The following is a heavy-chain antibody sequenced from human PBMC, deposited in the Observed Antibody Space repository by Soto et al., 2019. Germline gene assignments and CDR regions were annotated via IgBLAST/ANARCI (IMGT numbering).Heavy chain of an antibody. Sequence: GGSLRLSCAASGFTFSSYAMSWVRQAPGKGLEWVSAISGSGGSTYYADSVKGRFTISSDNSKNTLNLQMNSLRAEDKTEYYCVNLSRGIATRDSFDNWGQGTMVTVSS. CDR2: ISGSGGST. V-gene: IGHV3-23*01. CDR3: VNLSRGIATRDSFDN. J-gene: IGHJ3*02. CDR1: GFTFSSYA. D-gene: IGHD6-6*01.